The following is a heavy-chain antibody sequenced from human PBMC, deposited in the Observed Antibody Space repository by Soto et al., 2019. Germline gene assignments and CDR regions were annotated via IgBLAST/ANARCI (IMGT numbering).Heavy chain of an antibody. Sequence: QLQLQESGSGLVKPSQTLSLTCAVSGGSISSGGYSWSWIRQPPGKGLEWIGYIYHIGSTYYNPSLKSRVTISVDRSKNQFSLKLSSVTAADTAVYYCASLRSGWGIDYWGQGTLVTVSS. D-gene: IGHD6-19*01. J-gene: IGHJ4*02. CDR3: ASLRSGWGIDY. V-gene: IGHV4-30-2*01. CDR2: IYHIGST. CDR1: GGSISSGGYS.